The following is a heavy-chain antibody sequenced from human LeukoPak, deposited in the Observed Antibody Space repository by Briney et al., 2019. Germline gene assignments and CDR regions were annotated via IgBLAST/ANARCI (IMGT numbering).Heavy chain of an antibody. D-gene: IGHD3-22*01. J-gene: IGHJ4*02. CDR3: AKDQGVIVIGYFDY. V-gene: IGHV3-23*01. Sequence: GGTLRLSCAASGFTFSSYGMSWARQAPGKGLEWVSAISGSGGSTYYADSVKGRFTISRDNSKNTLYLQMNSLRAEDTAVYYCAKDQGVIVIGYFDYWGQGTLVTVSS. CDR1: GFTFSSYG. CDR2: ISGSGGST.